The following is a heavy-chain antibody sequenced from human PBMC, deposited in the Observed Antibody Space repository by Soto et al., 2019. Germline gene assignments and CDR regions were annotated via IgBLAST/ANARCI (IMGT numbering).Heavy chain of an antibody. Sequence: HPGGSLRLSCAASGFTFSSYDMHWVRQATGKGLEWVSAIGTAGDTYYPGSVKGRFTISRENAKNSLYLQMNSLRAGDTAVYYCARDLRIAVAHHDYYYYGMDVWGQGTTVTVSS. CDR2: IGTAGDT. CDR1: GFTFSSYD. CDR3: ARDLRIAVAHHDYYYYGMDV. D-gene: IGHD6-19*01. V-gene: IGHV3-13*04. J-gene: IGHJ6*02.